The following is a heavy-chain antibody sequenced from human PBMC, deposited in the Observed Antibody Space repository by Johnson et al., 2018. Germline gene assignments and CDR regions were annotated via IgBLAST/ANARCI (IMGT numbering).Heavy chain of an antibody. Sequence: QVQLVQSGGGVVQSGRSLRLSCAASGFTFSSFGMHWVRQTPGKGLEWVAVIWYDGSKKYYGDTVKGRLTITRDNSKNTLYLQINSLRAGDTAVYYCARDGCSSTTCYAYGMDVWGQGTTVTVSS. CDR1: GFTFSSFG. V-gene: IGHV3-33*01. J-gene: IGHJ6*02. CDR2: IWYDGSKK. D-gene: IGHD2-2*01. CDR3: ARDGCSSTTCYAYGMDV.